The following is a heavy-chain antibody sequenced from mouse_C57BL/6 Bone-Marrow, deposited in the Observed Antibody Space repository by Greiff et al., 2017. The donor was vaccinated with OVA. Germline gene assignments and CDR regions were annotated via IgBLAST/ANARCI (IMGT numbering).Heavy chain of an antibody. CDR2: ISYDGSN. Sequence: EVQLQESGPGLVKPSQSLSLTCSVTGYSITSGYYWNWIRQFPGNKLEWMGYISYDGSNNYNPSLKNRISITRDTSKNQFFLKLNSVTTEDTATYYCARDNYYDYDGWFAYWGQGTLVTVSA. V-gene: IGHV3-6*01. J-gene: IGHJ3*01. D-gene: IGHD2-4*01. CDR3: ARDNYYDYDGWFAY. CDR1: GYSITSGYY.